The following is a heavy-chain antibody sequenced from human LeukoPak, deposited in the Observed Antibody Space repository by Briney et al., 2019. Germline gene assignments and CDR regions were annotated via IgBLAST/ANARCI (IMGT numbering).Heavy chain of an antibody. V-gene: IGHV4-30-4*01. D-gene: IGHD2-2*01. J-gene: IGHJ1*01. CDR3: ARLTKSSTDYPRFFQH. CDR1: DGSIGSGDYY. CDR2: TNRSGGT. Sequence: PSETLSLTCSVTDGSIGSGDYYWSWVRQPPGKGLEFIGYTNRSGGTYYNPSLKTRLTISLDTSKNQFSLKLSSVTAADTAVYYCARLTKSSTDYPRFFQHWGQGTLVTVSS.